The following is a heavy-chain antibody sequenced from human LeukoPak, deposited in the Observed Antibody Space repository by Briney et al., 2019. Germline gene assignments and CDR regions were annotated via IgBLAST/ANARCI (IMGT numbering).Heavy chain of an antibody. CDR2: IRYDGSNK. J-gene: IGHJ4*02. V-gene: IGHV3-30*02. CDR1: GFTFSSYG. D-gene: IGHD6-6*01. CDR3: AKDDGSSSRGYYFDY. Sequence: RGSLRLSCAASGFTFSSYGMHWVRQAPGKGLEWVAFIRYDGSNKYYADSVKGRFTISRDNSKNTLYLQMNSLRAEDTAVYYCAKDDGSSSRGYYFDYWGQGTLVTVSS.